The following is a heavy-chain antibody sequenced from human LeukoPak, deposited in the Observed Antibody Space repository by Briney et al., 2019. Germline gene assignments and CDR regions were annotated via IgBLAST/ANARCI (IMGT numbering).Heavy chain of an antibody. D-gene: IGHD3-22*01. J-gene: IGHJ4*02. Sequence: AGGSLRVSCAASGFTFSSYEMNWGRQAPGEGVEWGSYISSSGSIIYYGGSVKGRFTIARDNAKNSLYLQMNSLRAEDTAVYYCARGRSGGSYYYDSSGYYGGAPFDYWGQGTLVTVSS. CDR3: ARGRSGGSYYYDSSGYYGGAPFDY. V-gene: IGHV3-48*03. CDR1: GFTFSSYE. CDR2: ISSSGSII.